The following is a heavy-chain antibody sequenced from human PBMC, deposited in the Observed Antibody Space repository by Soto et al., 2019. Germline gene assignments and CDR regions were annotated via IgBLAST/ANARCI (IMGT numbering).Heavy chain of an antibody. CDR2: INHSGST. CDR3: ALGGRYDSSGYYFDY. D-gene: IGHD3-22*01. Sequence: SETLSLTCAVYGGSFSGYYWSWIRQPPGKGLEWIGEINHSGSTNYNPSLKIRVTISVDTSKNQFSLKLSSVTAADTAVYYCALGGRYDSSGYYFDYWGQGTLVTVSS. V-gene: IGHV4-34*01. J-gene: IGHJ4*02. CDR1: GGSFSGYY.